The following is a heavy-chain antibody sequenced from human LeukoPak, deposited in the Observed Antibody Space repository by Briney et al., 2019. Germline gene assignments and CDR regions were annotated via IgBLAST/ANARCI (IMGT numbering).Heavy chain of an antibody. D-gene: IGHD6-19*01. Sequence: GGSLRLSCAASGFTFSSYGMHWVRRAPGKGLEWVAVIWYDGSNKYYADSVKGRFTISRDNSKNTLYLQMNSLRAEDTAVYYCARGPSDSSGWYAGFDYWGQGTLVTVSS. CDR2: IWYDGSNK. V-gene: IGHV3-33*01. CDR1: GFTFSSYG. J-gene: IGHJ4*02. CDR3: ARGPSDSSGWYAGFDY.